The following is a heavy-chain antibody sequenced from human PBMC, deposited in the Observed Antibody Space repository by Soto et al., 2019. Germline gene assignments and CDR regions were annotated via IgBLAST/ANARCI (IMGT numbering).Heavy chain of an antibody. CDR3: ARDMTTVVTPLGAFDI. J-gene: IGHJ3*02. D-gene: IGHD4-17*01. Sequence: QVQLVESGGGVVQPGRSLRLSCAASGFTFSSYAMHWVRQAPGKGLEWVAVISYDGGNKYYADSVKGRFTISRDNSKNTLYLQMNSLRAEDTAVYYCARDMTTVVTPLGAFDIWGQGTMVTVSS. CDR2: ISYDGGNK. CDR1: GFTFSSYA. V-gene: IGHV3-30-3*01.